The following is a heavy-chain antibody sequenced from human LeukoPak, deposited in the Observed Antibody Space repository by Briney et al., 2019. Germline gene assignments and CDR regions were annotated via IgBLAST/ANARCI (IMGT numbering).Heavy chain of an antibody. CDR3: ANSRDIAAADGGFDY. CDR2: INGGGGGGT. Sequence: PGGSLRLSCAASGFTFSNYAMSWVRQAPGKGLEWVSGINGGGGGGTFHADSVRGRFTISRDNSKNTLYLQMNSLRAEDTAVYYCANSRDIAAADGGFDYWGQGTLVTVSS. D-gene: IGHD6-13*01. CDR1: GFTFSNYA. V-gene: IGHV3-23*01. J-gene: IGHJ4*02.